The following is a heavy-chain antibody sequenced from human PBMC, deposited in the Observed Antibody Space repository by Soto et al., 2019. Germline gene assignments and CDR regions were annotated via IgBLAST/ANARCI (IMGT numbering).Heavy chain of an antibody. D-gene: IGHD2-2*01. CDR2: ISAYTDTP. Sequence: ASVKVSCKASCYTFTNFGVTWVRRAPGQGLEWMGWISAYTDTPNYAQKFQGRVTMTIDTSITTAYMELSRLRSDDTAVYYCARPYCGSNSCHNWFDAWGQGALVTVSS. J-gene: IGHJ5*02. CDR1: CYTFTNFG. V-gene: IGHV1-18*01. CDR3: ARPYCGSNSCHNWFDA.